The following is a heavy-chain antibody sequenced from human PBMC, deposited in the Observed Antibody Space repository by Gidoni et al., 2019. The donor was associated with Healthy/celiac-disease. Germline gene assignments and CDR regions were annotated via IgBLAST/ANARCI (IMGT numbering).Heavy chain of an antibody. Sequence: EVQLVESGGGLVKPGGSLRLSCAASGFPFSSYSMNWVRQAPGKGLEWVSSISSSSSYIYYADSVKGRFTISRDNAKNSLYLQMNSLRAEDTAVYYCARASVAGFGNWFDPWGQGTLVTVSS. CDR3: ARASVAGFGNWFDP. V-gene: IGHV3-21*01. CDR2: ISSSSSYI. J-gene: IGHJ5*02. D-gene: IGHD6-19*01. CDR1: GFPFSSYS.